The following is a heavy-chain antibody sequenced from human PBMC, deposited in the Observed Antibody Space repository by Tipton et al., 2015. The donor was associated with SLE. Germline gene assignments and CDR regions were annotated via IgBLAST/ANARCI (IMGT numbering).Heavy chain of an antibody. V-gene: IGHV4-59*01. CDR2: IYYSGST. CDR1: GGSISSYY. D-gene: IGHD6-13*01. Sequence: TLSLTCTVSGGSISSYYWSWIGQPPGKGLEWIGYIYYSGSTNYNPSLKSRVTISVDTSKNQFSLKLSSVTAADTAVYYCASLAGYSSSWSDAWDIWGQGTMVTVSS. CDR3: ASLAGYSSSWSDAWDI. J-gene: IGHJ3*02.